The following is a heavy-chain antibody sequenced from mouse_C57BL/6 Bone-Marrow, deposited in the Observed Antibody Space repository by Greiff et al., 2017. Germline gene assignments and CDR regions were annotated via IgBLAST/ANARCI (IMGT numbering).Heavy chain of an antibody. Sequence: EVQLVESGGGLVKPGGSLKLSCAASGFTFSSYAMSWVRQTPDKRLEWVATISDGGSYSYYPDNVKGRFTISRDNAKNNLYPQMSHLKSEDTAMYYCARDYGSSYAMDYWGQGTSVTVSS. J-gene: IGHJ4*01. CDR1: GFTFSSYA. CDR3: ARDYGSSYAMDY. CDR2: ISDGGSYS. D-gene: IGHD1-1*01. V-gene: IGHV5-4*01.